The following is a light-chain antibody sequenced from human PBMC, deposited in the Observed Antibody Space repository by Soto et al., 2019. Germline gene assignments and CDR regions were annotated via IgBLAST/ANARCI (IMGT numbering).Light chain of an antibody. Sequence: DIQMTQSPSSLSASLGDRVTITCRSSQTITNWLAWYQQKPGKAPRLLIYDASSLESWVPSRFSGSGSGTEFTLTISRVQPDDFATYYCLQYHTYRTFGQGTKVDI. CDR2: DAS. CDR1: QTITNW. V-gene: IGKV1-5*01. CDR3: LQYHTYRT. J-gene: IGKJ1*01.